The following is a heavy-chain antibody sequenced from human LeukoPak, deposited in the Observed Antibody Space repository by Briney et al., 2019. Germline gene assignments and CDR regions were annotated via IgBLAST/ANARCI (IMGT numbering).Heavy chain of an antibody. CDR2: INPNSGGT. CDR3: ARDHYYDSSGPDY. D-gene: IGHD3-22*01. Sequence: ASVKVSCKASGYTFTGYYMHWVRQAPGQGLEWMGWINPNSGGTNYAQKFQGRVTMTRDTSTSTVYMELSSLRSEDTAVYYCARDHYYDSSGPDYWGQGTLVTVSS. J-gene: IGHJ4*02. V-gene: IGHV1-2*02. CDR1: GYTFTGYY.